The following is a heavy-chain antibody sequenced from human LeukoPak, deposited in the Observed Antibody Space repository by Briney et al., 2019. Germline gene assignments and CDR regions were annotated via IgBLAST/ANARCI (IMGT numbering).Heavy chain of an antibody. CDR1: GFTFSSYS. CDR2: ISSSSSYI. CDR3: ARGVEVAVPFDY. D-gene: IGHD6-19*01. Sequence: GGSLRLSCAASGFTFSSYSMNWVRQAPGKGLEWVSSISSSSSYIYYADSVKGRFTISRDNAKNPLYLQMNSLRAEDTAVYYCARGVEVAVPFDYWGQGTLVTVSS. V-gene: IGHV3-21*01. J-gene: IGHJ4*02.